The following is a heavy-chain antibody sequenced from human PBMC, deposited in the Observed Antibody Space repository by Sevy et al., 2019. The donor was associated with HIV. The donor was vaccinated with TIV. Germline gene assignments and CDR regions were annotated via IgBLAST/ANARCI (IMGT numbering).Heavy chain of an antibody. CDR1: GLTFSSDS. J-gene: IGHJ4*02. CDR2: ISSSSRTI. CDR3: ASDVDTPFVRSFDS. V-gene: IGHV3-48*02. D-gene: IGHD5-18*01. Sequence: GGSLRLSCVVSGLTFSSDSMNWVRHAPGKGLEWLAYISSSSRTIYYAESVEGRFTISRDNDKKSVFLQMNNLRDEDSATYYCASDVDTPFVRSFDSWGQGTLVTVSS.